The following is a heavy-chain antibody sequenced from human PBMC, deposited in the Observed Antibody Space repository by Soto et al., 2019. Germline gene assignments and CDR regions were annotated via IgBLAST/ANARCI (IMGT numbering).Heavy chain of an antibody. D-gene: IGHD3-22*01. V-gene: IGHV1-18*04. J-gene: IGHJ4*02. CDR1: GNTFISYG. CDR3: ARGAYYDSSGYYYFDD. Sequence: QVQLVQSGAEVKKPGASVKVSCKASGNTFISYGISWVRQAPGQGLEWMGWISGDNGNTNYAQKLQGRVFMTTDTSTTTAYMELRSLTSDDTAVYYCARGAYYDSSGYYYFDDWGQGTLVTVSS. CDR2: ISGDNGNT.